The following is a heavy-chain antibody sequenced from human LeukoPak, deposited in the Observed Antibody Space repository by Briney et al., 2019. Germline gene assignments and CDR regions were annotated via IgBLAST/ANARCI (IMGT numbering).Heavy chain of an antibody. CDR1: GGSISSTNW. CDR2: ISLSGVT. CDR3: SRESGAFSPFGY. Sequence: SETLSLTCGVSGGSISSTNWWSWVRQPPGQGLEWIGEISLSGVTNYNPSLKSRVTMPLDRSKKHLSLTLTSVTDADTAVYYCSRESGAFSPFGYWGQGALVTVSS. V-gene: IGHV4-4*02. D-gene: IGHD1-26*01. J-gene: IGHJ4*02.